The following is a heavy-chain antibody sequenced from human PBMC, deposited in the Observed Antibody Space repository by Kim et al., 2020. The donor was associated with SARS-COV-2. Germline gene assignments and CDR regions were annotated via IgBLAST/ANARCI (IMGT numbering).Heavy chain of an antibody. Sequence: GGSLRLSCAASGFTFSSYSMNWARQAPGKGLEWVSYISSSSTTIYYADSVKGRFTISRDNAKKSLHLQMNSLRAEDTAVYYCAKGSGRLLSYYGMDVWGQGTTVTVSS. J-gene: IGHJ6*02. D-gene: IGHD3-10*01. CDR3: AKGSGRLLSYYGMDV. CDR1: GFTFSSYS. V-gene: IGHV3-48*01. CDR2: ISSSSTTI.